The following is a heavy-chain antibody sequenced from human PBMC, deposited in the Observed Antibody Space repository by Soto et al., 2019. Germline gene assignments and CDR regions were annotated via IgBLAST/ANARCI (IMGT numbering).Heavy chain of an antibody. J-gene: IGHJ6*02. Sequence: PGESLKISCKGSGYSFTSYWIGWVRQMPGKGLEWMGIIYPGDSDTRYSPSFQGQVTISADKSISTAYLQWSSLKASDTAMYYCARLGYFDWLPQGYYYYGMDVWGQGTTVTVSS. D-gene: IGHD3-9*01. V-gene: IGHV5-51*01. CDR1: GYSFTSYW. CDR3: ARLGYFDWLPQGYYYYGMDV. CDR2: IYPGDSDT.